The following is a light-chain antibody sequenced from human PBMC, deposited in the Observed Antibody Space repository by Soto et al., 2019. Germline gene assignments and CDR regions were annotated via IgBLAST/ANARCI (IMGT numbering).Light chain of an antibody. CDR2: EVS. V-gene: IGLV2-23*02. Sequence: QAVLTQPASVSGSPGQSITISCTGTSSDVGSYNLVSWYQQHPGKAPKLMIYEVSKRPSGFSNRFSDSKSGNTASLTISGLQAEDEADYYCCSYAGSSTLVFGGGTKLTVL. J-gene: IGLJ2*01. CDR3: CSYAGSSTLV. CDR1: SSDVGSYNL.